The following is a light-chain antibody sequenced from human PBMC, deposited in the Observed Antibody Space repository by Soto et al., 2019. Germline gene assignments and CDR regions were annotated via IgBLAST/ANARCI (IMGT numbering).Light chain of an antibody. Sequence: QTVVTQEPSLTVSPGGTVTLTCASSTGAVTSGHYPNWFQQKPGQAPRALIYNTSNKRSWTPARFSGSLLGGKAALTLSGVQPEDEAEYYCLLYYGGAQVFGGGTKLTVL. CDR2: NTS. V-gene: IGLV7-43*01. J-gene: IGLJ3*02. CDR1: TGAVTSGHY. CDR3: LLYYGGAQV.